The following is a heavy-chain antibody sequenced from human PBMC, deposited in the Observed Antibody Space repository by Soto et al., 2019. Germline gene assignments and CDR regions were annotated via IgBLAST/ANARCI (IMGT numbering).Heavy chain of an antibody. J-gene: IGHJ4*02. V-gene: IGHV4-61*01. Sequence: TSETLSLTCSVSGASVSSGPYYWTWIRQPPGEGLEWIGYIYNIAITKYNPSLKSRVTISVDTSKNEFSLKVRSVTAADTAQYFCPRVRYSHYGDSRGQGTPATVFS. CDR3: PRVRYSHYGDS. D-gene: IGHD4-4*01. CDR1: GASVSSGPYY. CDR2: IYNIAIT.